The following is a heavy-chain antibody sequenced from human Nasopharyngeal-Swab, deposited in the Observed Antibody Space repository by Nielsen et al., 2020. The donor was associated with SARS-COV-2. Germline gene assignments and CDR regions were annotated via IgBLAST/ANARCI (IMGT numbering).Heavy chain of an antibody. CDR1: GGSFSGYY. J-gene: IGHJ2*01. V-gene: IGHV4-34*01. CDR3: ARGLRGYSYGMHTGDWYFDL. D-gene: IGHD5-18*01. CDR2: INHSGST. Sequence: SETLSLTCAVYGGSFSGYYWSWIRQPPGKGLEWIGEINHSGSTNYNPSLKSRVTISVDTSKNQFSLKLSSVTAADTAVYYCARGLRGYSYGMHTGDWYFDLWGRGTLVTVSS.